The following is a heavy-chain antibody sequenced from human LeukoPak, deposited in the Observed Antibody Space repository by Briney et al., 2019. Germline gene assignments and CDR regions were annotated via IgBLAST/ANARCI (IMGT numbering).Heavy chain of an antibody. V-gene: IGHV1-18*01. D-gene: IGHD5-24*01. CDR2: ISAYNGNT. J-gene: IGHJ4*02. CDR3: ARTTRDGYNSRY. CDR1: GYTFTSYG. Sequence: ASVKVSCKAPGYTFTSYGISWVRQAPGQGLEWMGWISAYNGNTNYAQKLQGRVTMTTDTSTSTAYMELRSPRSDDTAVYYCARTTRDGYNSRYWGQGTLVTVSS.